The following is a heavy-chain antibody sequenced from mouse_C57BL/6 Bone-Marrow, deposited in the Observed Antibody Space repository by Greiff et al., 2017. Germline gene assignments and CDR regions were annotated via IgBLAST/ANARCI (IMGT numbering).Heavy chain of an antibody. D-gene: IGHD4-1*01. V-gene: IGHV1-52*01. CDR3: VTGTDAMDY. CDR1: GYTFTSYW. J-gene: IGHJ4*01. CDR2: IDPSDSET. Sequence: VKLQQPGAELVRPGSSVKLSCKASGYTFTSYWMHWVKQRPIQGLEWIGNIDPSDSETHYNQKFKDKATLTVDKSSSTAYMQLSSLTSEDSAVYYCVTGTDAMDYWGQGTSVTVSS.